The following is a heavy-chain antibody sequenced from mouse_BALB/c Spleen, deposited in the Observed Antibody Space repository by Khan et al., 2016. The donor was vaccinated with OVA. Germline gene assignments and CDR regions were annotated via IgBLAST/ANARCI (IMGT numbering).Heavy chain of an antibody. D-gene: IGHD1-1*01. CDR2: INLYHDGT. Sequence: VQLQQSGPELVKPGASVKVYCKASGYTFTCYVMHWVKQKPGQGLEWIGYINLYHDGTMYNEKFKGKATLTSDKSSTTAYMELCSLHSEDYAVFWCARYGSSRGYAMDCWVRETSGTGS. J-gene: IGHJ4*01. V-gene: IGHV1S136*01. CDR3: ARYGSSRGYAMDC. CDR1: GYTFTCYV.